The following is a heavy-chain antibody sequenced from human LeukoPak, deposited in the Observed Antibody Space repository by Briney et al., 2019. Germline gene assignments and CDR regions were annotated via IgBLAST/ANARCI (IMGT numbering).Heavy chain of an antibody. J-gene: IGHJ4*02. CDR3: ARDRPEVGATITYFDY. CDR2: IYTSGST. CDR1: GGSISSYY. Sequence: SETLSPTCTVSGGSISSYYWSWIRQPAGKGLEWIGRIYTSGSTNYNPSLKSRVTMSVDTSKNQFSLKLSSVTAADTAVYYCARDRPEVGATITYFDYWGQGTLVTVSS. V-gene: IGHV4-4*07. D-gene: IGHD1-26*01.